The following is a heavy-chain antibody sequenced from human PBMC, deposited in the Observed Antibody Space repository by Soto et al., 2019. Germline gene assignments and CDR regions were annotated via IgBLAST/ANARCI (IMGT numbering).Heavy chain of an antibody. D-gene: IGHD3-10*01. Sequence: QVDLVESGGGVVQPGESLRLSCATSGFTFSEGAMHWVRQAPGKGLEWVAGIWYDGSKKHYADSVKGRFTISRDNSKNTLFLQMNSLTAEDTAVYWCVREGRHTAMFSGFDYWGQGTRVTASS. CDR1: GFTFSEGA. V-gene: IGHV3-33*01. CDR2: IWYDGSKK. J-gene: IGHJ4*02. CDR3: VREGRHTAMFSGFDY.